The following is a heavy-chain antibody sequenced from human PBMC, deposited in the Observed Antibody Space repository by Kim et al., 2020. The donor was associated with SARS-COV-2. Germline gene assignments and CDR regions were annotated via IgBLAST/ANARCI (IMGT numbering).Heavy chain of an antibody. CDR3: ARGGRTILTVRIDWYFDL. J-gene: IGHJ2*01. V-gene: IGHV4-59*01. CDR2: IYHTGSA. CDR1: GGSISSYY. Sequence: SETLSLTCAVSGGSISSYYWSWIRQPPGKGLEWLGYIYHTGSANYNPSLKSRLTISLDTSKNQFSLKLSSVTTADTAVYYCARGGRTILTVRIDWYFDLWGRGTLVTVSS. D-gene: IGHD4-17*01.